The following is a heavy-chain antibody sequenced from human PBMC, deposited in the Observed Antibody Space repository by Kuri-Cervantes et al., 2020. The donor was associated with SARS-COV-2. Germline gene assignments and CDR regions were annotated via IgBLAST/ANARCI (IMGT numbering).Heavy chain of an antibody. CDR3: AWGRGWTFYI. CDR2: IKADGGEM. D-gene: IGHD3-3*01. CDR1: GFTFSSYW. J-gene: IGHJ3*02. V-gene: IGHV3-7*04. Sequence: GESLKIYCAASGFTFSSYWMSWVRQAPGKGLEWVAAIKADGGEMVYVDSAKARSTISRDNAKNSVFLQMNSVRIEDTSLYFCAWGRGWTFYIWGRGTMVTVSS.